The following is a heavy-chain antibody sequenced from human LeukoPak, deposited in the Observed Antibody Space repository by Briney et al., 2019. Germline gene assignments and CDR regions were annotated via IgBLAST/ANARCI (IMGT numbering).Heavy chain of an antibody. D-gene: IGHD6-13*01. V-gene: IGHV1-69*13. CDR3: AQVRSSSWYSDY. Sequence: ASVKVSCTASGGTFSSYAISWVRQAPGQGLEWMGGIIPIFGTANYAQKFQGRVTITADESTSTAYMELSSLRSEDTAVYYCAQVRSSSWYSDYWGQGTLVTVSS. CDR1: GGTFSSYA. J-gene: IGHJ4*02. CDR2: IIPIFGTA.